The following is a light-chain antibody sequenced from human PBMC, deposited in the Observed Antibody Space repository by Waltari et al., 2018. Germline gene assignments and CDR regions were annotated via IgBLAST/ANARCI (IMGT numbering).Light chain of an antibody. CDR3: SLYTSSSTYV. Sequence: QSALTQPPSVSGSPGQSVTISCTGTSSDVGSYNRVSWYQQPTGTAPKLMSYEVSNRPSGVPERFSGSKSGNTASLTISGLQAEDEADYYCSLYTSSSTYVFGTGTKVTVL. J-gene: IGLJ1*01. CDR2: EVS. V-gene: IGLV2-18*01. CDR1: SSDVGSYNR.